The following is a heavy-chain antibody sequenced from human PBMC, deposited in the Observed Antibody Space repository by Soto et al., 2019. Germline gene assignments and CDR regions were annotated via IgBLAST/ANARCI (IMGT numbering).Heavy chain of an antibody. J-gene: IGHJ6*02. V-gene: IGHV3-23*01. D-gene: IGHD3-22*01. CDR1: GFTFSRYA. CDR3: SKGDITMIVVVIEYGMDV. CDR2: ISGSGGST. Sequence: GGTLSLSCAVSGFTFSRYAMSWVRQAPGKGLEWVSAISGSGGSTYYADSVKGRFTISRDNSKNTLYLQMNSLRAEDTAVYYCSKGDITMIVVVIEYGMDVWGQGTTVTVSS.